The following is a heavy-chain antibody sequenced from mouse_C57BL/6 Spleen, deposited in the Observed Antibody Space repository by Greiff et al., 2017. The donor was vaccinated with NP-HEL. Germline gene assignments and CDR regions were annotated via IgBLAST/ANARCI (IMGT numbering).Heavy chain of an antibody. V-gene: IGHV1-15*01. D-gene: IGHD2-3*01. CDR1: GYTFTDYE. Sequence: VQLQQSGAELVRPGASVTLSCKASGYTFTDYEMHWVKQTPVHGLEWIGAIDPETGGTAYNQKFKGKAILTTDKSSSTAYMELRSLTSEDSAVYYCTRGGDGYYRYFDVWGTGTTVTVSS. CDR3: TRGGDGYYRYFDV. CDR2: IDPETGGT. J-gene: IGHJ1*03.